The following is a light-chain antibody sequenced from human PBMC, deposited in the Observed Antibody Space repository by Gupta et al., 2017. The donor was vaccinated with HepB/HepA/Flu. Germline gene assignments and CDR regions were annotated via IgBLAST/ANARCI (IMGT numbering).Light chain of an antibody. J-gene: IGKJ1*01. CDR1: ESVAYN. V-gene: IGKV3-15*01. CDR3: QQYHKWPT. CDR2: GAS. Sequence: EIVMTQSPAPLPVSPGERVSLSCRASESVAYNLAWYQQKPGQAPRLLIYGASTRDTGIPARLSGSGYGTEFTLTISSLQSEDLAIYYCQQYHKWPTFGQGTKVEIK.